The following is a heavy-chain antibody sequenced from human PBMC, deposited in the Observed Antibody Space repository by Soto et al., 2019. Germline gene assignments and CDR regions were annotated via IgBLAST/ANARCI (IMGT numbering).Heavy chain of an antibody. V-gene: IGHV1-69*08. CDR3: ARDTSLYGDFDF. CDR2: IIPSLDIA. J-gene: IGHJ4*02. Sequence: QVHLVQSGAEVKKPGSSVKVSCKASGDTFSSHTISWVRQAPGQGLEWMGRIIPSLDIANYAQRFQGRVTITADKCTTTAYMELSSLTPEDTAMYYCARDTSLYGDFDFWGQGTRVAVSS. D-gene: IGHD4-17*01. CDR1: GDTFSSHT.